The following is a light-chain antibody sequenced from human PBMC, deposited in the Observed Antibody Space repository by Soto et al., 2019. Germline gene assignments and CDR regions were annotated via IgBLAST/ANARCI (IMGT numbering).Light chain of an antibody. CDR2: DAS. V-gene: IGKV3D-20*02. CDR3: QQRIT. J-gene: IGKJ5*01. Sequence: EFVVTKSPGTLPLYPWQRVHLSCRASQSVSSSYLAWYQQKPGQAPRLLIYDASNRATGIPARFSGSGSGTDFTLTISSLEPEDFAVYDCQQRITFGQGTRLEIK. CDR1: QSVSSSY.